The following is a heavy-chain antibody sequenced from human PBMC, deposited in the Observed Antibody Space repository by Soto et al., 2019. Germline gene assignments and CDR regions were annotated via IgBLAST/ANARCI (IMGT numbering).Heavy chain of an antibody. D-gene: IGHD5-18*01. CDR2: ISGSGGST. CDR1: GFTFSSYA. J-gene: IGHJ4*02. CDR3: VPTAMATRV. V-gene: IGHV3-23*01. Sequence: GESLKISCAASGFTFSSYAMSWVRQAPGKGLEWVSAISGSGGSTYYADSVKGRFTISRDNSKNTLYLQMNSLRAEDTAVYYCVPTAMATRVWGQGTLVTVSS.